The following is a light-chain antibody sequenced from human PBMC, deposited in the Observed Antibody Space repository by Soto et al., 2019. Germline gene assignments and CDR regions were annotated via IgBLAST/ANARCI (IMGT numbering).Light chain of an antibody. J-gene: IGLJ2*01. CDR3: QTWGSGIVV. V-gene: IGLV4-69*01. Sequence: QSVLTQSPSASASLGASVKLTCTLSSGHSNYAIAWHQQQSEKGPRYLTNLNSDGSHSKGDGIPDRFSGSSSGAERYLTISSLQSEDEADYYCQTWGSGIVVFGGGTKLTVL. CDR2: LNSDGSH. CDR1: SGHSNYA.